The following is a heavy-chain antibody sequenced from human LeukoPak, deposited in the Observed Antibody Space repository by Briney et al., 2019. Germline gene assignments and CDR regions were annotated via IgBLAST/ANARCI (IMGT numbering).Heavy chain of an antibody. CDR1: GYTFINYA. J-gene: IGHJ5*02. D-gene: IGHD3-9*01. CDR3: ARDYECYDILTGYYFPWFDP. V-gene: IGHV1-18*01. Sequence: ASVKVSCKTSGYTFINYAISWVRQVPGQGLEWMGWISAYNGHTNYAQKFQGRVTMTTDTSTSTAYMELRSLRSDDTAVYYCARDYECYDILTGYYFPWFDPWGQGTLVTVSS. CDR2: ISAYNGHT.